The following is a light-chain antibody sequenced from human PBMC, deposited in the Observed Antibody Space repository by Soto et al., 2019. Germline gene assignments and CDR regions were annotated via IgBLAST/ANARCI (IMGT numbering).Light chain of an antibody. CDR2: QHS. J-gene: IGLJ3*02. CDR1: IEGDRY. CDR3: QAWDSIIAV. V-gene: IGLV3-1*01. Sequence: SYELTQPPSVSVSPGQTATISCSGDIEGDRYVCWYQQRPGQSPVLVIYQHSKRPSGIPERFSGSNSGNTATLTISGTQAVDEADYYCQAWDSIIAVFGGGTKLTVL.